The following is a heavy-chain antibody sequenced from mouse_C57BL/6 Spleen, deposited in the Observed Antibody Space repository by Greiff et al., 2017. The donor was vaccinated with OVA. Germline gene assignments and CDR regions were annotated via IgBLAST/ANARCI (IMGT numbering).Heavy chain of an antibody. CDR2: INSDGGST. CDR1: EYEFTSHD. CDR3: VGYDEAWFAY. D-gene: IGHD2-2*01. Sequence: EVKLVESGGGLVQPGESLKLSCESNEYEFTSHDMSWVRKTPEKRLELVAAINSDGGSTYYPDTMERRFIISRDNTKKTLYLQMSSLRSEDTAVYYCVGYDEAWFAYWGQGTLVTVSA. J-gene: IGHJ3*01. V-gene: IGHV5-2*01.